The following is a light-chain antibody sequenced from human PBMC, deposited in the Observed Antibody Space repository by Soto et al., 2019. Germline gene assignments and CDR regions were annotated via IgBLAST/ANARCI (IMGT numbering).Light chain of an antibody. J-gene: IGLJ1*01. V-gene: IGLV2-8*01. CDR3: SSYAGTNILYI. Sequence: QSALTQPPSASGSPGQSVTISCTGTSSDVGGYNYVSWYQQHPGKAPKVMIYEVSKRPSGVPDRFSGSKSGNTASLTVSGFQAEDEADYYCSSYAGTNILYIFGTGTKLTVL. CDR1: SSDVGGYNY. CDR2: EVS.